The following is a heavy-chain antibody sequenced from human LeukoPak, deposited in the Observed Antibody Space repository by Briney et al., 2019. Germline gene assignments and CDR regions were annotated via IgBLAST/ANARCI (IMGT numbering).Heavy chain of an antibody. J-gene: IGHJ3*02. CDR1: GFTFSSYE. V-gene: IGHV3-48*03. CDR2: ISSSGSTI. Sequence: GGSLRLSCAASGFTFSSYEMNWVRQAPGKGLEWVSYISSSGSTIYYADSVKGRFTISRDNAKNSLYLQMNSLRAEDTAVYYCAKGTVARFGEGDAFDIWGQGTMVTVSS. D-gene: IGHD3-16*01. CDR3: AKGTVARFGEGDAFDI.